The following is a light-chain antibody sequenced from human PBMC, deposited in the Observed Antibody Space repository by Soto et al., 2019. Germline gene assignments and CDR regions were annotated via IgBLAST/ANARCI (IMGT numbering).Light chain of an antibody. CDR2: DVS. Sequence: EIVLTQSPATLSLSPGERATLSCRASPTARSYLAWYQQKPGQAPRLLIYDVSNRATGVPARFSGSGSETDFSLTISSLEPEDFAVYYCQQYGSAPFTFGGGTKVDIK. J-gene: IGKJ4*01. CDR1: PTARSY. V-gene: IGKV3-11*01. CDR3: QQYGSAPFT.